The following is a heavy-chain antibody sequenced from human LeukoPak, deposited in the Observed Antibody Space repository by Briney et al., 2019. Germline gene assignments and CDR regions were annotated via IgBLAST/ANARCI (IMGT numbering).Heavy chain of an antibody. D-gene: IGHD3-3*01. CDR1: GGSLSSYY. V-gene: IGHV3-7*01. Sequence: ETLSLACTVSGGSLSSYYWIWIRQPPGKGLEWVANITQSGRQKYYVDSEKGRFTISRDNAKNSPDAQLSGLRAEDTAVYYCARELDPRTYYDCWSGYYLFDYWGQGTLVTVSS. J-gene: IGHJ4*02. CDR3: ARELDPRTYYDCWSGYYLFDY. CDR2: ITQSGRQK.